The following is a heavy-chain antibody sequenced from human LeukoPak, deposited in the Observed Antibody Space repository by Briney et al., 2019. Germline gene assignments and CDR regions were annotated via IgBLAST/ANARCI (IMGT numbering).Heavy chain of an antibody. Sequence: ASVKVSCKASGYTFTSYDINWVRQATGQGREWMGWMNPNSCNTGYAQKFQRKVTMTRNTTLSTAYMELSSLRSEDTAVYYCARGMVAAAGRMGYWGQGALVTVSS. CDR2: MNPNSCNT. V-gene: IGHV1-8*01. D-gene: IGHD6-13*01. J-gene: IGHJ4*02. CDR1: GYTFTSYD. CDR3: ARGMVAAAGRMGY.